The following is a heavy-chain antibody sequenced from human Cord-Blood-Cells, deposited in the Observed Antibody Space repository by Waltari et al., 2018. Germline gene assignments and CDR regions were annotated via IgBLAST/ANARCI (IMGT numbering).Heavy chain of an antibody. V-gene: IGHV1-2*02. J-gene: IGHJ4*02. D-gene: IGHD6-13*01. CDR2: IKPTSGGT. CDR1: GYTFTGYY. Sequence: QVQLVQSGAEVKKPGASVKVSCKASGYTFTGYYMHWVRQAPGQGLEWRGWIKPTSGGTNYAQKLQGRVTMTRDTSISTAYMGLSRLRSDDTAVYYCARAWYSSSWYDYWGQGTLVTVSS. CDR3: ARAWYSSSWYDY.